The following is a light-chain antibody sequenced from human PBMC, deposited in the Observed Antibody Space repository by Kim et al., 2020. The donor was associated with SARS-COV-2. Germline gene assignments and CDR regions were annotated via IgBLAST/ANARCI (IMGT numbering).Light chain of an antibody. CDR3: ATWDDSLDVWM. CDR1: SSNIGRNT. CDR2: SDD. Sequence: ELTQPPSASGTPGQRVTISCSGSSSNIGRNTVNWYQQFPGTAPQLLIDSDDRRPSGVSDRVSCSKSGTSASLAISALRSEDEADYYCATWDDSLDVWMFGGGTQLTVL. J-gene: IGLJ3*02. V-gene: IGLV1-44*01.